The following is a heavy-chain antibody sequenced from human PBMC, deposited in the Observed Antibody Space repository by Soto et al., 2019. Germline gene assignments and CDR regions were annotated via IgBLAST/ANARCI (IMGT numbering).Heavy chain of an antibody. D-gene: IGHD2-8*01. J-gene: IGHJ6*03. CDR2: ISAYNGNT. CDR1: GYTFTSYG. CDR3: ARDCTNGVCYEDYYYMDV. Sequence: ASVKVSCKASGYTFTSYGISWVRQAPGQGLEWMGWISAYNGNTNYARKLQGRVTMTTDTSTSTAYMELRSLRSDDTAVYYCARDCTNGVCYEDYYYMDVWGKGTTVTVSS. V-gene: IGHV1-18*01.